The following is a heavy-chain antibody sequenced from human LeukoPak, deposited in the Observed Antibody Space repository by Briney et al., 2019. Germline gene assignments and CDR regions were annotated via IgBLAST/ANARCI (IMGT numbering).Heavy chain of an antibody. CDR3: ARLLGYCSGGSCYADY. CDR1: GFTFSSYS. Sequence: PGGSLRLSCAASGFTFSSYSMTWVRQAPGKGLEWVSYISSSSSTIYYADSVKGRFTISRDNAKNSLYLQMNSLRAEDTAVYYCARLLGYCSGGSCYADYWGQGTLVTVSS. V-gene: IGHV3-48*04. J-gene: IGHJ4*02. D-gene: IGHD2-15*01. CDR2: ISSSSSTI.